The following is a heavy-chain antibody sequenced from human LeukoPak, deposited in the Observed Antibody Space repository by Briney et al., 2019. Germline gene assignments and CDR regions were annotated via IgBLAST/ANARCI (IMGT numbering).Heavy chain of an antibody. CDR3: ATVPPWAYYYYMDV. Sequence: ASVKVSCKVSGYTLTELSMHWGRQAPGKGLEWMGGFDPEDGETIYAQKFQGRVTMTEDTSTDTAYMELSSLRSEDTDVYYCATVPPWAYYYYMDVWGKGTTVTVSS. D-gene: IGHD3-16*01. V-gene: IGHV1-24*01. CDR1: GYTLTELS. J-gene: IGHJ6*03. CDR2: FDPEDGET.